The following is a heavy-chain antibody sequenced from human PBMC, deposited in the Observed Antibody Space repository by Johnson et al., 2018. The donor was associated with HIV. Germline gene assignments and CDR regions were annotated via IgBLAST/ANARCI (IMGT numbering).Heavy chain of an antibody. Sequence: QVQLVESGGGVVQPGRSLRLSCAASGFTFSNYGMHWVRQAPGKGLEWVAFIRYDGSNKYYADSVKGRFTISRDNSKNTLYLQMNSLRAEDTAVYYCAKDNIVVVSRDAFDIWGQGTMVTVSS. CDR1: GFTFSNYG. D-gene: IGHD2-15*01. CDR3: AKDNIVVVSRDAFDI. V-gene: IGHV3-30*02. CDR2: IRYDGSNK. J-gene: IGHJ3*02.